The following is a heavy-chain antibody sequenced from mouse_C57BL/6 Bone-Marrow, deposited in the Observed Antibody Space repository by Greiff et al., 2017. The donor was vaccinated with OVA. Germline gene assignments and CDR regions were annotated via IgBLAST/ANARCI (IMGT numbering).Heavy chain of an antibody. V-gene: IGHV1-80*01. J-gene: IGHJ2*01. CDR3: ARGRYYYGSSPYFDY. Sequence: QVQLKESGAELVKPGASVKISCKASGYAFSSYWMNWVKQRPGKGLEWIGQIYPGGGDTNYNGKFKGKATLTADKSSSTAYMQLSSLTSEDSAVYFCARGRYYYGSSPYFDYWGQGTTLTVSS. D-gene: IGHD1-1*01. CDR2: IYPGGGDT. CDR1: GYAFSSYW.